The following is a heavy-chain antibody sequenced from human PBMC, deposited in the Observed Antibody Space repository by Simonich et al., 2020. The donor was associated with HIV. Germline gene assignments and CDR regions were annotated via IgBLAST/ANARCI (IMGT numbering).Heavy chain of an antibody. CDR1: GGSFSGYY. CDR2: INHSGTT. D-gene: IGHD5-18*01. J-gene: IGHJ6*03. CDR3: ARHSQLWDNFYYYYMDV. Sequence: QVQLQQWGAGLLKPSETLSLTCAVYGGSFSGYYWSWIRQPPGKGLEWIGVINHSGTTYYNPSLKSRVTISVDTSKNQFSLKLSSVTAADTAVYYCARHSQLWDNFYYYYMDVWGKGTTVTVSS. V-gene: IGHV4-34*01.